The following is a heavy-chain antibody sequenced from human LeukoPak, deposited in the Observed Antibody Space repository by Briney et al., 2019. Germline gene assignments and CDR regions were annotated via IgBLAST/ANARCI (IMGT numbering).Heavy chain of an antibody. CDR1: GFTFSSYA. V-gene: IGHV3-30*04. D-gene: IGHD3-10*01. CDR3: ARGGVCFGELSMSGAFDI. CDR2: ISYDGRNK. J-gene: IGHJ3*02. Sequence: PGGALRLSCAGSGFTFSSYAMHWVRQAPGKGVEGVAVISYDGRNKYYADSVKGRFTISRDSSKNTLYVQMNSMRAEDTAVYYCARGGVCFGELSMSGAFDIWGQGTMVTVSS.